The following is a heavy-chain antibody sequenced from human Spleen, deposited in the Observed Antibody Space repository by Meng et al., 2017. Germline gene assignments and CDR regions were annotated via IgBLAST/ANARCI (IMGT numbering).Heavy chain of an antibody. J-gene: IGHJ4*02. V-gene: IGHV3-30*01. Sequence: GESLKISCAASGFTFSSYAMHWVRQAPGKGLEWVAVISYDGSNKYYADSVKGRFTISRDNSKNTLYLQMNSLRAEDTAVYYCARGEQLVRRYYFDYWGQGTLVTVSS. CDR2: ISYDGSNK. D-gene: IGHD6-13*01. CDR1: GFTFSSYA. CDR3: ARGEQLVRRYYFDY.